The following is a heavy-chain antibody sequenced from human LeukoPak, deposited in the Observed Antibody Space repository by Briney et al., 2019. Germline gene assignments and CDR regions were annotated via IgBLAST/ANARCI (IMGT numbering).Heavy chain of an antibody. V-gene: IGHV1-69*13. CDR2: IIPIFGTA. D-gene: IGHD2-2*01. CDR3: ARGSGYQLPSDY. J-gene: IGHJ4*02. CDR1: GGTFSSYA. Sequence: ASVKVSCKASGGTFSSYAISWVRQAPGQGLEWMGGIIPIFGTANYAQKFQGRVTITADESTSTAYMELSSLRSEDTAVYYCARGSGYQLPSDYWGQGTLVTVSS.